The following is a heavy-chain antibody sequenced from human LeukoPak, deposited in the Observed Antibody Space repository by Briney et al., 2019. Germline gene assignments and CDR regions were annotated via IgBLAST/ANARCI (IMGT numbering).Heavy chain of an antibody. Sequence: SETLSLTCAVYGGSFSGYYWSWIRQPPGKGLEWIGEINHSGSTNYNPSLKSRGTISVDTSKNKFSLKLSSVTAADTAVYYCAKGSSFIAARLHFDAFDIWGQGTMVTVSS. CDR2: INHSGST. CDR1: GGSFSGYY. CDR3: AKGSSFIAARLHFDAFDI. D-gene: IGHD6-6*01. V-gene: IGHV4-34*01. J-gene: IGHJ3*02.